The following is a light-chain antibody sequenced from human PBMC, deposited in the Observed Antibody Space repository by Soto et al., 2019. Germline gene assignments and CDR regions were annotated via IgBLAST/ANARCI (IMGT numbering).Light chain of an antibody. CDR2: EVT. CDR3: SSYTVPSTLSV. CDR1: SSDVGGHNY. Sequence: QSVLTQPASVSGSPGQSITISCTGSSSDVGGHNYVSWYQQHPGKAPKLMIYEVTKRPSGVSNRFSGSKPGNTASLTISGLQAEDETDYYCSSYTVPSTLSVLGTGTKVTVL. J-gene: IGLJ1*01. V-gene: IGLV2-14*01.